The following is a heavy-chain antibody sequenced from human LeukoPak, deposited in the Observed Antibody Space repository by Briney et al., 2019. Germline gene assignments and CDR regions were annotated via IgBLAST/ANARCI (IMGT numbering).Heavy chain of an antibody. D-gene: IGHD3-10*01. CDR1: GFTFSSYG. Sequence: GGSLRLSCAASGFTFSSYGMHWVRQAPGKGPEGVAVISYDGSNKYYADSVKGRFTISRDNSKNTLYLQMNSLRAEDTAVYYCAKPTYRGTVRVTDAFDIWGQGTMVTVSS. CDR3: AKPTYRGTVRVTDAFDI. CDR2: ISYDGSNK. J-gene: IGHJ3*02. V-gene: IGHV3-30*18.